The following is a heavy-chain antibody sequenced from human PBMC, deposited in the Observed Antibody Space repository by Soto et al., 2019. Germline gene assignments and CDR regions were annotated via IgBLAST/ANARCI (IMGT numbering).Heavy chain of an antibody. CDR3: ARDRLVVYSSSWYRDYFDY. Sequence: PSQTLSLTCAISGDSVSSNSAAWNWIRQSPSRGLEWLGRTYYRSKWYNDYAVSVKSRITINPDTSKNQFSLQLNSVTPEDTAVYYCARDRLVVYSSSWYRDYFDYWGQGSLVPVSS. J-gene: IGHJ4*02. CDR2: TYYRSKWYN. D-gene: IGHD6-13*01. CDR1: GDSVSSNSAA. V-gene: IGHV6-1*01.